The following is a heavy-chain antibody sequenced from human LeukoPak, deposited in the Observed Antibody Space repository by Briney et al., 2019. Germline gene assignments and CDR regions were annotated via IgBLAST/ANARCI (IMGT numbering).Heavy chain of an antibody. V-gene: IGHV4-34*01. Sequence: GSLRLSCAASGFTFDDYGMSWVRQPPGKGLEWIGEINHSGSTNYNPSLKSRVTISVDTSKNQFSLKLSSVTAADTAVYYCARGRSSGWYVPYYYYYMDVWGKGTTVTVSS. J-gene: IGHJ6*03. CDR1: GFTFDDYG. D-gene: IGHD6-19*01. CDR3: ARGRSSGWYVPYYYYYMDV. CDR2: INHSGST.